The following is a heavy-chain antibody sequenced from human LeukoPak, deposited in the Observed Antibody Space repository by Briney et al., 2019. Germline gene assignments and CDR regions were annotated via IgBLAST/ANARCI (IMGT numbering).Heavy chain of an antibody. V-gene: IGHV4-4*09. Sequence: SETLSLTCAVYGGSFSGYYWSWIRQPPGKGLEWIGWIYSNGNTNYNSSLKSRVAISVDTSKNQFSLNLASATAADTAVYYCARYSAIAERYFDYWGQGTLVTVSS. CDR3: ARYSAIAERYFDY. CDR2: IYSNGNT. D-gene: IGHD6-13*01. J-gene: IGHJ4*02. CDR1: GGSFSGYY.